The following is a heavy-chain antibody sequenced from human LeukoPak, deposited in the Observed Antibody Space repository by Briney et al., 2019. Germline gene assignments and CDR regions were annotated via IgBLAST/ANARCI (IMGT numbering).Heavy chain of an antibody. Sequence: GGSLRLSCAASGFTFSSYAMHWVRQAPGKGLEWVAVISYDGSNKYYADSVKGRFTISRDNSKNTLYLQMNSLRAEDTAVYYCARDPVSGYDSNWFDPWGQGTLVTVSS. D-gene: IGHD5-12*01. CDR3: ARDPVSGYDSNWFDP. V-gene: IGHV3-30*04. J-gene: IGHJ5*02. CDR2: ISYDGSNK. CDR1: GFTFSSYA.